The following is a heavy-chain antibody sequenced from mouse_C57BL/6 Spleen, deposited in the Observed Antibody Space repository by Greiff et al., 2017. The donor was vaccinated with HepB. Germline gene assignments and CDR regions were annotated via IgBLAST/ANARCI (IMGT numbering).Heavy chain of an antibody. CDR3: TRGELLTGWFAY. CDR2: IYPGNSDT. Sequence: VQLQQSGTVLARPGASVKMSCKTSGYTFTSYWMHWVKQRPGQGLEWIGAIYPGNSDTSYNQKFKGKAKLTAVTSASTAYMELSSLTNEDSAVYYCTRGELLTGWFAYWGQGTLVTVSA. CDR1: GYTFTSYW. J-gene: IGHJ3*01. D-gene: IGHD1-1*01. V-gene: IGHV1-5*01.